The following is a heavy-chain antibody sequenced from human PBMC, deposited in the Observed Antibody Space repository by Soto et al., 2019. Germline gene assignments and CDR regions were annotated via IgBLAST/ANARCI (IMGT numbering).Heavy chain of an antibody. V-gene: IGHV1-24*01. Sequence: ASVKVSCKVSGYTLTELSMHWVRQAPGKGLEWMGGFDPEDGETIYAQKFQVRVTMTEDTSTDTAYMELSSLRSEDTAVYYCAALSYNWNDMALEYYFDYWGEGSLV. J-gene: IGHJ4*02. CDR1: GYTLTELS. CDR3: AALSYNWNDMALEYYFDY. D-gene: IGHD1-1*01. CDR2: FDPEDGET.